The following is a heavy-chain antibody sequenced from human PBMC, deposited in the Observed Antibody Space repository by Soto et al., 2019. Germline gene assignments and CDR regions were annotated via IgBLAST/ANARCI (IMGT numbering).Heavy chain of an antibody. CDR1: GFTFSSYA. CDR3: AKSFLAIDYGDYVGFLDY. CDR2: ISGSGGST. J-gene: IGHJ4*02. Sequence: EVQLLESGGGLVQPGGSLRLSCAASGFTFSSYAMSWVRQAPGKGLEWVSAISGSGGSTYYADSVKGRFTISRDNSKNTLYLQMNSLRAEDTAVYYCAKSFLAIDYGDYVGFLDYWGQGTLVTVSS. V-gene: IGHV3-23*01. D-gene: IGHD4-17*01.